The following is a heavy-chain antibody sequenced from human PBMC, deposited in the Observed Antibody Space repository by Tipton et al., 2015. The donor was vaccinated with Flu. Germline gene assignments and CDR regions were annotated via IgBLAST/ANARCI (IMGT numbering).Heavy chain of an antibody. V-gene: IGHV4-4*07. Sequence: TLSLTCTVSGGSMSSFYWSWIRHPAGKGLEWIGRIYASGSTNYNPSLKSRVTMAVDTSKNQFSLKLTSVTAADTAVYYCARGSGSGTYVIFEFWGQGTLVTVSS. J-gene: IGHJ4*02. D-gene: IGHD3-10*01. CDR3: ARGSGSGTYVIFEF. CDR2: IYASGST. CDR1: GGSMSSFY.